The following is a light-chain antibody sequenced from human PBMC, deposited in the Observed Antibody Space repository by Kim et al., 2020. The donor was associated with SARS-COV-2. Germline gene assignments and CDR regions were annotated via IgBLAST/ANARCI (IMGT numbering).Light chain of an antibody. CDR1: QSISND. CDR2: GAS. CDR3: QQSYSTPRT. V-gene: IGKV1-39*01. J-gene: IGKJ1*01. Sequence: ASVGDRVTITCRASQSISNDLNWYQQNPGRAPKLLIYGASSLQSGVPSRFSGSGSGTDFTLTISSLQPEDFATYYCQQSYSTPRTFGQGTKVDIK.